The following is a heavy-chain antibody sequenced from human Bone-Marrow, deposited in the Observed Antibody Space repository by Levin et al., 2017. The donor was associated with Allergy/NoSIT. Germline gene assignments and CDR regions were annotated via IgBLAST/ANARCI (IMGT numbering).Heavy chain of an antibody. CDR3: AKRLRRAVAALRRGDY. J-gene: IGHJ4*02. D-gene: IGHD2-15*01. CDR2: ISYDGSNK. V-gene: IGHV3-30*18. Sequence: GGSLRLSCAASGFTFSSYGMHWVRQAPGKGLEWVAVISYDGSNKYYADSVKGRFTISRDNSKNTLYLQMNSLRAEDTAVYYCAKRLRRAVAALRRGDYWGQGTLVTVSS. CDR1: GFTFSSYG.